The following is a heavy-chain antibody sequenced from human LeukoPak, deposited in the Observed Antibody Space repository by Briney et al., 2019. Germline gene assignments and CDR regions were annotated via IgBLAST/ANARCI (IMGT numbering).Heavy chain of an antibody. Sequence: GGSLRLSCAASGFTFSSYGMAWVRQAPGKGLEWVSGVSSSGTTYYADSVKGRFTISRDNSKNTLSLQMNTLRVEDTPVYYCVKMQGYMDVWGKGTTVTVSS. J-gene: IGHJ6*03. CDR2: VSSSGTT. CDR1: GFTFSSYG. CDR3: VKMQGYMDV. V-gene: IGHV3-23*01.